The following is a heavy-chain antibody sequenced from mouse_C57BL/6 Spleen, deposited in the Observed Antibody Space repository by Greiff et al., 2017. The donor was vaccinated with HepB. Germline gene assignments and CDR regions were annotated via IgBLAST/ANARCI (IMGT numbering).Heavy chain of an antibody. D-gene: IGHD2-2*01. CDR1: GFTFSNYW. CDR2: IRLKSDNYAT. V-gene: IGHV6-3*01. J-gene: IGHJ2*01. CDR3: TGGVYYGCGRDY. Sequence: EVKVEESGGGLVQPGGSMKLSCVASGFTFSNYWMNWVRQSPEKGLEWVAQIRLKSDNYATHYAESVKGRFTISRDDSKSSVYLQMNNLRAEDTGIYYCTGGVYYGCGRDYWGQGTTLTVSS.